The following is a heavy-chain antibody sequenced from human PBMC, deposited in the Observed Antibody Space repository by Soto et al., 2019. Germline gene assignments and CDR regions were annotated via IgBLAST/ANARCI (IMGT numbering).Heavy chain of an antibody. CDR2: VYPAESET. CDR3: ARFLPYASPHGSILDY. Sequence: GESLKISCKGSGYAFPKYWNGWLRQMPGKGLEWMGMVYPAESETRYSPSFEGHVTFSADRSTNTAYVQWSRLKASDTAMFYCARFLPYASPHGSILDYWGQGTLVTVSS. D-gene: IGHD2-2*01. CDR1: GYAFPKYW. V-gene: IGHV5-51*01. J-gene: IGHJ4*02.